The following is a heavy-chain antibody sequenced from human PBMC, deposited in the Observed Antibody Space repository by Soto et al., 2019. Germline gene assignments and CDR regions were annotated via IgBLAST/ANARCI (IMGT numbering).Heavy chain of an antibody. CDR3: ATSGSYSGFDY. Sequence: QVQLVESGGGVIQPGRSLRLSCAASGFTFSRYGMHWVRQAPGKGLEWVAVISYDGSNKYYADSVKGRFTISRDNSKNTLYLQMNSLRAEDTAVYYCATSGSYSGFDYWGQGTLVTVSS. CDR1: GFTFSRYG. D-gene: IGHD1-26*01. J-gene: IGHJ4*02. CDR2: ISYDGSNK. V-gene: IGHV3-30*03.